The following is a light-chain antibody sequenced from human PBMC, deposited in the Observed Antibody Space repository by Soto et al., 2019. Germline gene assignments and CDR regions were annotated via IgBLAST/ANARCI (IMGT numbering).Light chain of an antibody. Sequence: QSALTQPASVSGSPGQSITISCTGSSSDVGDYNYVSWYQQHPGEAPKLMLFDVGNRPSGVSNRFSGSKSGNTASLTISGRQAEDEADYYCSSYTTSSPWVFGGGTQLTVL. J-gene: IGLJ3*02. CDR2: DVG. CDR1: SSDVGDYNY. CDR3: SSYTTSSPWV. V-gene: IGLV2-14*03.